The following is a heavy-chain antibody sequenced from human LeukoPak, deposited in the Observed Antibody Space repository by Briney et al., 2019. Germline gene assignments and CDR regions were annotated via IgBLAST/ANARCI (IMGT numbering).Heavy chain of an antibody. CDR2: ISSSSYI. J-gene: IGHJ5*02. CDR3: ARQASYDFWSGYPENWFDP. D-gene: IGHD3-3*01. Sequence: GGSLRLSCAASGFTFSSYSMNWVRQAPGKGLEWVSSISSSSYIYYADPVKGRFTISRDNAKNSLYLQMNSLRAEDTAVYYCARQASYDFWSGYPENWFDPWGQGTLVTVSS. CDR1: GFTFSSYS. V-gene: IGHV3-21*01.